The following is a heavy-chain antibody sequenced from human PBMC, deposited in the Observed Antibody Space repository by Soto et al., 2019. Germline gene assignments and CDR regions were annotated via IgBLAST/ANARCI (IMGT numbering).Heavy chain of an antibody. V-gene: IGHV3-30*03. D-gene: IGHD2-8*02. CDR3: TGEVASGY. CDR2: ISRDGGTK. J-gene: IGHJ4*02. Sequence: LRLSCAVSGFTVSTYGMHWVRQAPGKGLEWVAVISRDGGTKYYADSVKGRFTISRDNSRNTLFLEMNSLRGDDMAVYYCTGEVASGYWGQGTLVTVSS. CDR1: GFTVSTYG.